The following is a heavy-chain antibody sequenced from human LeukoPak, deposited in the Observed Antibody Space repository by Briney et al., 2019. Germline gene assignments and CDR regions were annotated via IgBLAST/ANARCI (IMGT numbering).Heavy chain of an antibody. D-gene: IGHD3-22*01. CDR2: IRYDGSNK. CDR1: GFTFSSYG. J-gene: IGHJ4*02. Sequence: PGGSLRLSCAASGFTFSSYGMHWVRQAPGKGLEWVAFIRYDGSNKYYADSVKGRFTISRDNSKNTLYLQMNSLRAEDTAVYYRARGDSTYYYDSSGYYYGDWGQGTLVTVSS. CDR3: ARGDSTYYYDSSGYYYGD. V-gene: IGHV3-30*02.